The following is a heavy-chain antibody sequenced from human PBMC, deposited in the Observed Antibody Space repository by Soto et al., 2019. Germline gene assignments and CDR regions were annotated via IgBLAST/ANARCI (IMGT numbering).Heavy chain of an antibody. Sequence: QVQLQESGPGLVKPSQTLSLTCTVSGGSISSSGNYWSWIRQHPGKGLEWIGYIYYSGSTYYNPSHKSRVTISVDTSKNQFSLKLSSVTAADTAVYYCARGDRFGELFEGFDYWGQGTLVTVSS. CDR3: ARGDRFGELFEGFDY. J-gene: IGHJ4*02. CDR2: IYYSGST. CDR1: GGSISSSGNY. V-gene: IGHV4-31*03. D-gene: IGHD3-10*01.